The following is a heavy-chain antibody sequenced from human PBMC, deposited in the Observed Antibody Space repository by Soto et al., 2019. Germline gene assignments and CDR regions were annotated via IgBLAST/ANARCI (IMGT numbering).Heavy chain of an antibody. CDR1: GYTFTIYG. CDR3: ARVRCSSTSCYDWFDP. CDR2: ISAYNGNT. V-gene: IGHV1-18*01. J-gene: IGHJ5*02. Sequence: GASVKVSCKASGYTFTIYGITWVRQAPGQGLEWMGWISAYNGNTNYAQKLQGRVTMTTDTSTSTAYMELRSLRSDDTAVYYCARVRCSSTSCYDWFDPWGQGTLVTVSS. D-gene: IGHD2-2*01.